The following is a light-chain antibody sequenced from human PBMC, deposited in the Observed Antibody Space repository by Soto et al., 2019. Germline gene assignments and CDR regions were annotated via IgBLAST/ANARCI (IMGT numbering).Light chain of an antibody. V-gene: IGLV7-43*01. Sequence: QAVVTQEPSLTVSPGGTVPLTCASRTGPVTSDYYTNWFQQKPGQAPRALIYSTTKKHSWTPARFSGSLLGGKAALTLSGVQPEDEADYFCLLYYVAAVVFGGWTKVTVL. J-gene: IGLJ2*01. CDR2: STT. CDR1: TGPVTSDYY. CDR3: LLYYVAAVV.